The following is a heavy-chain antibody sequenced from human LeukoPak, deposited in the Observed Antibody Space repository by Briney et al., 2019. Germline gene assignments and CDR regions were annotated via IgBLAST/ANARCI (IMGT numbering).Heavy chain of an antibody. V-gene: IGHV1-69*13. Sequence: SVKVSCKASGGTFISYAISWVRQAPGQGLEWMGGIIPIFGTANYAQKFQGRVTITADESTSTAYMELSSLRSEDTAVYYCAKNPDIVVVPAAMGAFYYHGMDVWGQGTTVTVSS. CDR1: GGTFISYA. CDR2: IIPIFGTA. J-gene: IGHJ6*02. CDR3: AKNPDIVVVPAAMGAFYYHGMDV. D-gene: IGHD2-2*01.